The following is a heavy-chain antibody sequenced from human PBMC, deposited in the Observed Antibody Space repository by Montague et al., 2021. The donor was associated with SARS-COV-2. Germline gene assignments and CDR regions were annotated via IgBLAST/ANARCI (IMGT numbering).Heavy chain of an antibody. CDR2: VYYSRSS. CDR3: VRGPAPSGSGTFYDY. Sequence: SETLSLTCTVSGDSVSHDFWTWIRQPPGKGLEWIGYVYYSRSSSYNPSLMGRVSIAVDTSKNQFSLRLSTVTAADTAIYYCVRGPAPSGSGTFYDYWGQGTLVAVSS. J-gene: IGHJ4*02. D-gene: IGHD1-26*01. CDR1: GDSVSHDF. V-gene: IGHV4-59*02.